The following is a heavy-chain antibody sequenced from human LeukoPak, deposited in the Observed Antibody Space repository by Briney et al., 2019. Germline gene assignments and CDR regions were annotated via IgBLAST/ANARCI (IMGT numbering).Heavy chain of an antibody. J-gene: IGHJ4*02. CDR2: IYYSGST. CDR3: ARQPHDFDSSGYYDY. V-gene: IGHV4-39*01. Sequence: SETLSLTCTVSGGSISSSSYYWGWIRQPPGKGLEWIGSIYYSGSTYYNPSLKSRVTISVDTSKNQFSLKLSSVTAADTAVYYCARQPHDFDSSGYYDYWGQGTLVTVSS. D-gene: IGHD3-22*01. CDR1: GGSISSSSYY.